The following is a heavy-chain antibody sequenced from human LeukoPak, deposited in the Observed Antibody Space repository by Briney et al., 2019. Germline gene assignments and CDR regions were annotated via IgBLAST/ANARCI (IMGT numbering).Heavy chain of an antibody. Sequence: ASVKVSCKASGYTFTNYYMHWVRQAPGQGLEWMGRINPDSGDAYFAPKFQGRVTMTRDTSISTAYMELSSLRSEDTAVYYCAGGITIFGVVISYYFDYWGQGTLVTVSS. CDR3: AGGITIFGVVISYYFDY. D-gene: IGHD3-3*01. CDR2: INPDSGDA. J-gene: IGHJ4*02. CDR1: GYTFTNYY. V-gene: IGHV1-2*06.